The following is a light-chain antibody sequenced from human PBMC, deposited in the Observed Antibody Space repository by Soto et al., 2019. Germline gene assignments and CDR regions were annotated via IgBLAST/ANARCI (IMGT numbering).Light chain of an antibody. J-gene: IGLJ3*02. CDR3: CSYAGSSTLV. V-gene: IGLV2-23*02. CDR1: RSDVGSYNL. CDR2: EVS. Sequence: QSVLTQPASVSGSPGQSITISCPGNRSDVGSYNLVSWYQQHPGKAPKLMIYEVSKRPSGVSNRFSGSKSGNTASLTLSGLQAEDEADYYCCSYAGSSTLVFGGGTQLTFL.